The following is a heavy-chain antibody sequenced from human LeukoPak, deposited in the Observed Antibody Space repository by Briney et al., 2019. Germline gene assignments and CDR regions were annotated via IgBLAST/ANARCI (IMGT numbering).Heavy chain of an antibody. CDR1: GFTFSSYG. CDR3: AKEDSSGSYDY. Sequence: GGSLRLSCAASGFTFSSYGMHWVRQAPGKGLEWVAVISYDGSNKYYADSVKGRFTISRDNSKNTLYLQMNSLRAEDTAVYYCAKEDSSGSYDYCGQGTLVTVSS. D-gene: IGHD6-19*01. J-gene: IGHJ4*02. V-gene: IGHV3-30*18. CDR2: ISYDGSNK.